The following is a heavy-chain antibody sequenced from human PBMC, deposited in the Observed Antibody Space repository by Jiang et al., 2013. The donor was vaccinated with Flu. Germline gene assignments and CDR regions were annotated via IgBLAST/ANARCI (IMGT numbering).Heavy chain of an antibody. D-gene: IGHD4-11*01. Sequence: LLKPSETLSLTCTVSGGSISVSNYYWGWIRQPPGKGLEWIGSIYYSGRTYYNPSLKSRVTVSVDTSKNQFSLKLSSVTAADTAMYYCATSYSNFAGLHDAFDVWGQGTMVTVSS. CDR1: GGSISVSNYY. V-gene: IGHV4-39*07. CDR3: ATSYSNFAGLHDAFDV. J-gene: IGHJ3*01. CDR2: IYYSGRT.